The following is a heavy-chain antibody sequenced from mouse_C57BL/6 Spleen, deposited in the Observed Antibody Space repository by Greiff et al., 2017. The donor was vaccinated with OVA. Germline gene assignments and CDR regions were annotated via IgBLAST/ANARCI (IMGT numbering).Heavy chain of an antibody. J-gene: IGHJ2*01. CDR3: ARSGYDYDGFYFDY. CDR1: GYPFTSYD. Sequence: VQLQQSGPGLVKPGASVKLSCKASGYPFTSYDINWVKQRPGQGLEWIGWIYPRDGSTKYKEKFKGKATLTVDTSSSAAYMELHSLTSEDSAVYFCARSGYDYDGFYFDYWGQGTTLTVSS. D-gene: IGHD2-4*01. V-gene: IGHV1-85*01. CDR2: IYPRDGST.